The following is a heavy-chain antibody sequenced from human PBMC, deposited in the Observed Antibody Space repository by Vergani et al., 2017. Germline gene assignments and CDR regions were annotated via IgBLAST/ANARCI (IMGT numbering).Heavy chain of an antibody. D-gene: IGHD3-22*01. CDR1: GGSLSSGGYY. Sequence: QVQLQESGPGLVKPSQTLSLTCTVSGGSLSSGGYYWSWIRQHPGKGLEWIGYSYYSGSTYYNPSLKSRVTISVDTSNNQFSLKLSSVTAAETAVYYCARGYYDSSGYSSGCAFDIWGQGTMVTVSS. V-gene: IGHV4-31*03. CDR2: SYYSGST. J-gene: IGHJ3*02. CDR3: ARGYYDSSGYSSGCAFDI.